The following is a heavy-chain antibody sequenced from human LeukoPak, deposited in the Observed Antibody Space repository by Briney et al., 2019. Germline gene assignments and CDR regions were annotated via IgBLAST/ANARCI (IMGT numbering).Heavy chain of an antibody. V-gene: IGHV3-23*01. J-gene: IGHJ4*02. CDR3: AKDLILSPAGDY. D-gene: IGHD2-15*01. CDR2: ISGSGGST. CDR1: GFTFSSYA. Sequence: GGSLRLSCAASGFTFSSYAMGWVRQAPGKGLEWVSAISGSGGSTYYADSVKGRFTISRDNSKNTLYLQMNSLRAEDTAVYYCAKDLILSPAGDYWGQGTLVTVSS.